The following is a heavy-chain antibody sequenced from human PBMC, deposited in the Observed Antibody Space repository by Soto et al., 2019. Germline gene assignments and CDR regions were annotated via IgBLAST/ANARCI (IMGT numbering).Heavy chain of an antibody. CDR1: GGTFSSYA. CDR3: SRVGERVYARWFDP. Sequence: QVQLVQSGAEVKKPGSSVKVSCKASGGTFSSYAISWVRQAPGQGLEWMGGIIPIFGTANYAQKFQGRVTITADKSTSTAYMELSSLRSEDTAVYCCSRVGERVYARWFDPWGQGTLVTVSS. CDR2: IIPIFGTA. J-gene: IGHJ5*02. D-gene: IGHD2-8*01. V-gene: IGHV1-69*06.